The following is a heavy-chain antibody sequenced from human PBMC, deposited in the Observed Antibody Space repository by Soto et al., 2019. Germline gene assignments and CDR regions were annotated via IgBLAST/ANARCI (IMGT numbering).Heavy chain of an antibody. CDR1: GFTFTSYG. V-gene: IGHV1-18*01. Sequence: ASVKVCCKASGFTFTSYGISWVRQAPGQGLEWMGWISAYNGNTNYAQKLQGRVTMTTDTSTSTAYMELRSLRSDDTAVYYCARVTEYRSSWTQGNYYYGMDVWGQGTTVTVSS. CDR2: ISAYNGNT. J-gene: IGHJ6*02. CDR3: ARVTEYRSSWTQGNYYYGMDV. D-gene: IGHD6-13*01.